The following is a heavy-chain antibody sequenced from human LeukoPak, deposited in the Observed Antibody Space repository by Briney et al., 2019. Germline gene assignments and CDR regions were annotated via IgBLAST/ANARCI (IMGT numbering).Heavy chain of an antibody. CDR2: ISGSSGST. CDR3: AKSEYYSSPGAFDY. D-gene: IGHD3-10*01. Sequence: PGGSLRLSCAASGFTFSTYSMSWVRQVPGKGLEWVSAISGSSGSTYYADSVKGRFTISRDNSKNTLYLQMNSLRAEDTAVYYCAKSEYYSSPGAFDYWGQGTLVTVSS. J-gene: IGHJ4*02. CDR1: GFTFSTYS. V-gene: IGHV3-23*01.